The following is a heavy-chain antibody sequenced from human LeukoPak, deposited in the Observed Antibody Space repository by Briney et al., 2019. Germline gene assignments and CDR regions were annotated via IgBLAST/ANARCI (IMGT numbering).Heavy chain of an antibody. J-gene: IGHJ6*02. D-gene: IGHD6-13*01. V-gene: IGHV3-66*01. CDR2: IYSDDTT. Sequence: GGSLRLSCVASGFTFSTYAMTWVRQAPGKGLEWVSLIYSDDTTYYADSVKGRFTISRDNSKNTLFLQMNRLRDEDTAVYYCASSSWYYYYALDVWGQGATVSVS. CDR3: ASSSWYYYYALDV. CDR1: GFTFSTYA.